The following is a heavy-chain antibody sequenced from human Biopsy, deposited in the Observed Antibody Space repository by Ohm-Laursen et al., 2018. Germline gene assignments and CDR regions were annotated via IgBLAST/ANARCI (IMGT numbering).Heavy chain of an antibody. V-gene: IGHV3-48*03. CDR3: ARLNSGTYDASDL. J-gene: IGHJ3*01. D-gene: IGHD1-26*01. Sequence: SLRLSCSASAFAFNLYEMNWVRQAPGKGMEWISYIYGGGSPVSYADSVKGRFTISRDNAQNSLYLHMNSLRAEDTAVYYCARLNSGTYDASDLWGQGTMVIVSS. CDR1: AFAFNLYE. CDR2: IYGGGSPV.